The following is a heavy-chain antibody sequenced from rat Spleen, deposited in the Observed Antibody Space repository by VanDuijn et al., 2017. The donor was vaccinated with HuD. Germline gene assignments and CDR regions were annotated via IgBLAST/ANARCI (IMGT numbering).Heavy chain of an antibody. D-gene: IGHD5-1*01. J-gene: IGHJ2*01. CDR2: ITSTGGST. CDR1: GFTFNNYW. CDR3: TRNWDY. V-gene: IGHV5-31*01. Sequence: EVQLVESGGGLVQPGRSLKLSCVASGFTFNNYWMTWIRRAPGKGLEWVASITSTGGSTYYPDSVKGRFPISRDNAKNTLYLQMNSLRSEDTATYYCTRNWDYWGQGVMVTVSS.